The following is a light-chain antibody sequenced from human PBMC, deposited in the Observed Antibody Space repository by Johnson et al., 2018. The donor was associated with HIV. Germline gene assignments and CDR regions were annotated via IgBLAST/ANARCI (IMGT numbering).Light chain of an antibody. CDR1: SSNIGDHS. J-gene: IGLJ1*01. CDR3: GTWDISLSAKV. Sequence: QSVLTQPPSVSAAPGRRVTVSCSGRSSNIGDHSVSWYQQLTGTAPKLLIHENNKRPSGIPDRFSGSQSGTSATLGITGLQPGDEADYYCGTWDISLSAKVFGTGTKVTV. CDR2: ENN. V-gene: IGLV1-51*02.